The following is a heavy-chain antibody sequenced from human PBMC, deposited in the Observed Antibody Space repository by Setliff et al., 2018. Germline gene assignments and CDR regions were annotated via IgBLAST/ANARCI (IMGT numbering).Heavy chain of an antibody. CDR2: THIDGITV. CDR1: GFTFENYW. CDR3: ARRLPYYGMDV. Sequence: CQASGFTFENYWMTWVRQAPGKGLEWVSKTHIDGITVYSDSVKGRSIIYRDNARNSLHLQMNSLRAEDTAIYFCARRLPYYGMDVWGQGTTVTVSS. V-gene: IGHV3-48*04. D-gene: IGHD2-15*01. J-gene: IGHJ6*02.